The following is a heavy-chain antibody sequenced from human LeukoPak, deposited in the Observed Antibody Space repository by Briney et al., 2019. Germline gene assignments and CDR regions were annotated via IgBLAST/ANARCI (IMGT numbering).Heavy chain of an antibody. CDR3: ARAVTMVRGRYYYYYMDV. D-gene: IGHD3-10*01. CDR2: INPSGGST. J-gene: IGHJ6*03. CDR1: GYTFTSYY. Sequence: ASVKASCKASGYTFTSYYMHWVRQAPEEGLERMRIINPSGGSTSYAQKFQGRVTMTRDTSTSTVYMELSSLRSEDTAVYYCARAVTMVRGRYYYYYMDVWGKGTTVTVSS. V-gene: IGHV1-46*01.